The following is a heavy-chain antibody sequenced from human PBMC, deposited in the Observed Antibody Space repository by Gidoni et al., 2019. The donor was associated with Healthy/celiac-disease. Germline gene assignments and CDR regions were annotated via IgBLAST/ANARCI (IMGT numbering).Heavy chain of an antibody. Sequence: QVQLQESGLGLVTPSETLSLICTVSGGSISSYYCCWIRQHAGKGLEWVGRFYTSGSTNYNPSLKSRVTMSVDTSKNQFSLKLSSVTAADTAVYYCAVTVVTAIPVFGGMDVWGQGTTVTVSS. J-gene: IGHJ6*02. CDR2: FYTSGST. V-gene: IGHV4-4*07. CDR3: AVTVVTAIPVFGGMDV. CDR1: GGSISSYY. D-gene: IGHD2-21*02.